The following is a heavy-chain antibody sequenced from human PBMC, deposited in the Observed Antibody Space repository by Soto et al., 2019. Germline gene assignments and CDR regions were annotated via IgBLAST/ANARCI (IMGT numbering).Heavy chain of an antibody. CDR1: GGSVSSDSYY. D-gene: IGHD3-3*01. CDR3: ASWSGYYYFDY. CDR2: IYYTGSA. V-gene: IGHV4-61*01. J-gene: IGHJ4*02. Sequence: SETLSLTCSVSGGSVSSDSYYWTWIRQSPRKGLEWIGNIYYTGSANYNPSLKSRVIISVDTSKNQFSLKLSSVTAADTAVYYCASWSGYYYFDYWGQGTLVTVSS.